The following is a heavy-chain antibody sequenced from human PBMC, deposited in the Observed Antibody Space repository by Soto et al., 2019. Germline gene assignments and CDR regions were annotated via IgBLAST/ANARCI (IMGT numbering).Heavy chain of an antibody. CDR3: ATMGTPATGLYFFDY. CDR2: ISYSGST. V-gene: IGHV4-30-4*01. CDR1: GGSLSSGNYY. Sequence: QVQLQESGPGLVKPSQTLSLTCTVSGGSLSSGNYYWSWIRQPPGKGMEWIGFISYSGSTYHSTSLSSRVNISVATSKSEFSLNLTFVTAADTAVYYCATMGTPATGLYFFDYWGQGSLVTVSS. D-gene: IGHD2-15*01. J-gene: IGHJ4*02.